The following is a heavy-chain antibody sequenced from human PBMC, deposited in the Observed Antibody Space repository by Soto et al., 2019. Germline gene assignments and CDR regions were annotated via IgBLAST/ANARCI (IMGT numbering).Heavy chain of an antibody. J-gene: IGHJ4*02. CDR1: GFTFSSYW. CDR3: ASQVGNNY. CDR2: INNDGSST. Sequence: EVQLVESGGGLVQPGGSLRLSCAASGFTFSSYWMHWVRQVPGKGLVWVSRINNDGSSTNYADSVKGRFTSSRDNAKNTLYLQMNSLRAEDTAVYYCASQVGNNYWGQGTLVTVSS. V-gene: IGHV3-74*01. D-gene: IGHD1-26*01.